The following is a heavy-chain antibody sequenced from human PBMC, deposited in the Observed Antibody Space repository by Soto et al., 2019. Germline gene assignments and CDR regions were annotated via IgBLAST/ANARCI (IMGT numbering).Heavy chain of an antibody. CDR3: ARDPTNYYGDDTFDY. Sequence: QVLLLQSGSEVKKPGSSVKVSCKASGDAFQSYAIHWVRQAPGQGLEYMGRIIPSYDRTKYAQKFQGRLTVTADMYTSTVYMELSSLRSEDTAVYYCARDPTNYYGDDTFDYWGQGTKVIVSS. CDR2: IIPSYDRT. D-gene: IGHD4-17*01. V-gene: IGHV1-69*06. J-gene: IGHJ4*02. CDR1: GDAFQSYA.